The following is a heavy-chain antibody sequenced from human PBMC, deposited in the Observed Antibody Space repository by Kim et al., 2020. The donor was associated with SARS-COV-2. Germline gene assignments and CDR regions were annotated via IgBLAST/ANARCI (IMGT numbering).Heavy chain of an antibody. V-gene: IGHV4-30-2*04. Sequence: NPSLKSRVTISVDTSKNQISLKLRSVTAADTAVYYCAGYCSSDNCYSFDYWGQGTLVTVSS. J-gene: IGHJ4*02. CDR3: AGYCSSDNCYSFDY. D-gene: IGHD2-15*01.